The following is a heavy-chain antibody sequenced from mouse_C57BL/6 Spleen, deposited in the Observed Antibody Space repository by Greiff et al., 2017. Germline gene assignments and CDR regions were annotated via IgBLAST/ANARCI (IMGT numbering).Heavy chain of an antibody. CDR2: IDPEDGET. Sequence: VQLQQSGAELVKPGASVKLSCTASGFNIKDYYMHWVKQRTEQGLEWIGRIDPEDGETTSAPKFQGKATITADTSSNTAYLQLSSLTSEDTAVYYCARYYYGSSYLDYWGQGTTLTVSS. V-gene: IGHV14-2*01. D-gene: IGHD1-1*01. J-gene: IGHJ2*01. CDR3: ARYYYGSSYLDY. CDR1: GFNIKDYY.